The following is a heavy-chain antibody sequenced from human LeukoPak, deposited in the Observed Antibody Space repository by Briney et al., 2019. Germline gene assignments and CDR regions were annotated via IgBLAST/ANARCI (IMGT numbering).Heavy chain of an antibody. CDR2: IRSKAYGGTT. D-gene: IGHD2-21*02. CDR1: GFTFGDYA. CDR3: TRAPAYCGGDCYSDWFDP. V-gene: IGHV3-49*03. J-gene: IGHJ5*02. Sequence: GGSLRLSCTASGFTFGDYAMSWFRQAPGKGLEWVGFIRSKAYGGTTEYAASVKGRFTISRDDSKSIAYLQMNSLKTEDTAVYYCTRAPAYCGGDCYSDWFDPWGQGTLVTVFS.